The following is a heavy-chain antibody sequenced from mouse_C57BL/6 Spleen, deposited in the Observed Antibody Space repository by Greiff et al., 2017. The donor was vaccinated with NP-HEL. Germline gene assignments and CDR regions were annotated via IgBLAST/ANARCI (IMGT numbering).Heavy chain of an antibody. D-gene: IGHD2-3*01. Sequence: VQLQQPGAELVKPGASVKLSCKASGYTFTSYWMHWVKQRPGQGLEWIGMIHPNSGSTNYNEKFKSKATLTVDKSSSTAYMQLSSLTSEDSAVYYCAGPNDGYYSPFAYWGQGTLVTVSA. V-gene: IGHV1-64*01. J-gene: IGHJ3*01. CDR3: AGPNDGYYSPFAY. CDR1: GYTFTSYW. CDR2: IHPNSGST.